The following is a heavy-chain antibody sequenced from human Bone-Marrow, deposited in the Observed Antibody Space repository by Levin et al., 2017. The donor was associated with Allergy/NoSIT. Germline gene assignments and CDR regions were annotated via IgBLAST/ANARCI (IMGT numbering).Heavy chain of an antibody. CDR3: ARNKLGTRLDSAGRTPRYFYYGMDV. Sequence: KISCKASGGNFNNYAVSWVRQAPGQGLQWMGGIIPSFGTLDSSQKFQDRVTITADDSTSTVFMELRSLRPEDTAVYYCARNKLGTRLDSAGRTPRYFYYGMDVWGQGTTVTVSS. V-gene: IGHV1-69*01. D-gene: IGHD1-26*01. CDR2: IIPSFGTL. J-gene: IGHJ6*02. CDR1: GGNFNNYA.